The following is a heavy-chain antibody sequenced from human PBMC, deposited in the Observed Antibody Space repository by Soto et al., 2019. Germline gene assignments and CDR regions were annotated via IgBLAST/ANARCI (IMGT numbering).Heavy chain of an antibody. J-gene: IGHJ5*02. CDR1: GFTFSSYA. V-gene: IGHV3-23*01. D-gene: IGHD2-2*01. Sequence: GGSLRLSCAASGFTFSSYAMSWVRQAPGKGLEWVSAISGSGGSTYYADSVKGRFTISRDNSKNTLYLQMNSLRAEDTAVYYCAKAPAGIVVVPAALFDPWGQGTLVTVSS. CDR2: ISGSGGST. CDR3: AKAPAGIVVVPAALFDP.